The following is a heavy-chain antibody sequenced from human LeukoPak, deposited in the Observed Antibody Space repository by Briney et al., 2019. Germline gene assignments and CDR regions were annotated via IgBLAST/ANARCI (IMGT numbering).Heavy chain of an antibody. J-gene: IGHJ4*02. CDR2: IYTSGST. V-gene: IGHV4-61*02. CDR1: GGSISSGSYH. D-gene: IGHD5-24*01. CDR3: AREGGYNYNYFDY. Sequence: SETLSLTCTVSGGSISSGSYHWSWIRQPAGKGLEWIGRIYTSGSTNYNPSLKSRVTISVDTSKNQFSLKLSSVTAADTAVYYCAREGGYNYNYFDYWGQGTLVTVSS.